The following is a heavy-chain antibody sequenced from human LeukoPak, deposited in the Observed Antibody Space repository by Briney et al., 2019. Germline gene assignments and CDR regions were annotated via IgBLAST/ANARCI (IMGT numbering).Heavy chain of an antibody. CDR2: IYPGGSNT. J-gene: IGHJ5*02. CDR3: ARRVTDSGSAFWFDP. V-gene: IGHV5-51*01. D-gene: IGHD5-12*01. CDR1: GYSFTSYW. Sequence: GESLKTSCKGSGYSFTSYWIGWVRQMPGKGLEWVGIIYPGGSNTRYSPSLQGQVPISDDQSNGTAYLQWSSPKASDTAMYYCARRVTDSGSAFWFDPWGQGTLVTVSS.